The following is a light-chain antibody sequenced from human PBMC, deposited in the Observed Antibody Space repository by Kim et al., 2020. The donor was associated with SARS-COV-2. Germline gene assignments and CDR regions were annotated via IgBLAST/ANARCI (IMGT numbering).Light chain of an antibody. V-gene: IGKV2-30*01. CDR3: LQGSHWPRA. CDR2: KVS. Sequence: DVVLTQSPLSLGQPASISCRSSQSLVYSDGNTYLNWLQQRPGQSPRRLIYKVSNRDSGVPDRFSGSGSGTYFTLKISRVEAEDVGVYYCLQGSHWPRAFGQGTKVDIK. CDR1: QSLVYSDGNTY. J-gene: IGKJ1*01.